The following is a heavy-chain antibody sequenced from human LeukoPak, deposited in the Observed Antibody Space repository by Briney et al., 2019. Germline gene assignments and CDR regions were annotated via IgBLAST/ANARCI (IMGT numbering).Heavy chain of an antibody. CDR3: ATGAIVYDY. CDR1: GSTLTTIS. D-gene: IGHD3-9*01. J-gene: IGHJ4*02. V-gene: IGHV1-24*01. Sequence: ASVKVSCTVSGSTLTTISIDWVRQPPGKGREWMGSLSPRDGETIYAQKFQGRFKMTADTATDTAYMEMSSLESGDTALYYCATGAIVYDYWGQGTLVTVSS. CDR2: LSPRDGET.